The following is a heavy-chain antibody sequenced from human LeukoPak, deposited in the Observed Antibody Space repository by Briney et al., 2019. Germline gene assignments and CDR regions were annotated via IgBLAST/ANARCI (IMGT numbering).Heavy chain of an antibody. V-gene: IGHV3-53*01. D-gene: IGHD1-1*01. J-gene: IGHJ4*02. CDR1: GFTVSSNY. CDR2: IYSGGST. CDR3: ARDWNGRGLFDY. Sequence: PGGSLRLSCAASGFTVSSNYMSWVRQAPGKGLEWVSVIYSGGSTYYADSVKGRFTISRDNSKNTLYLQMNCLRAEDTAVYYCARDWNGRGLFDYWGQGTLVTVSS.